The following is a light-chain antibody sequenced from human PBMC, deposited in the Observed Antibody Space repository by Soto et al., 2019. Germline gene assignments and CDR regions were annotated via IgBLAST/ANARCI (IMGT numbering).Light chain of an antibody. CDR2: GAS. CDR3: QQYGSSPYP. Sequence: EIVLTQSPGTLSLSPGERATLSCRASQSVSSSYLAWYQQKPGQAPRLLIYGASSRATGIPDRFSGSGSGTDFTLTISRLEPEDFAVSYCQQYGSSPYPFGQGTRLEIK. CDR1: QSVSSSY. J-gene: IGKJ5*01. V-gene: IGKV3-20*01.